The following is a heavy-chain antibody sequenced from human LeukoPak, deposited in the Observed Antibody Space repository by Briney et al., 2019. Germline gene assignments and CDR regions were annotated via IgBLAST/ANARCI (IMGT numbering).Heavy chain of an antibody. V-gene: IGHV3-23*01. CDR3: TKDHYSLPDY. J-gene: IGHJ4*02. D-gene: IGHD5-18*01. Sequence: AGGSLRLSCAASGFTVSSNYMSWVRRAPGKGLEWVSAISGSGISAYYADSVKGRFTISRDNSKNTLYLQMNNLRAEDTAVYYCTKDHYSLPDYWGQGTLVTVSS. CDR2: ISGSGISA. CDR1: GFTVSSNY.